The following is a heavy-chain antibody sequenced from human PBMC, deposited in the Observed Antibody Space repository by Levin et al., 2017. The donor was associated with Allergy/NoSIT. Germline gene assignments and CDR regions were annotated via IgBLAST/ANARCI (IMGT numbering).Heavy chain of an antibody. Sequence: KAGESLKISCKASGYTFTSYDINWVRQATGQGLEWMGWMNPNSGNTGYAQKFQGRVTMTRNTSISTAYMELSSLRSEDTAVYYCARGFAYYDFWSGLSTKYYFDYWGQGTLVTVSS. CDR2: MNPNSGNT. CDR1: GYTFTSYD. D-gene: IGHD3-3*01. J-gene: IGHJ4*02. V-gene: IGHV1-8*01. CDR3: ARGFAYYDFWSGLSTKYYFDY.